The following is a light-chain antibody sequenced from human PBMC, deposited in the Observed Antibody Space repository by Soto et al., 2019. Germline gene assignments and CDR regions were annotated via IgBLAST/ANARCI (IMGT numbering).Light chain of an antibody. CDR3: QQTYSTPT. J-gene: IGKJ1*01. CDR1: QSISSY. V-gene: IGKV1-39*01. CDR2: AAS. Sequence: DIQMTQSPSSLSASVGDRVTITCRASQSISSYLNWYQQKPGKAPKLLIYAASSLQSGVPSSFSGSGSGTDFTLTINSLQPEDFATYYCQQTYSTPTFGQGTKVDIQ.